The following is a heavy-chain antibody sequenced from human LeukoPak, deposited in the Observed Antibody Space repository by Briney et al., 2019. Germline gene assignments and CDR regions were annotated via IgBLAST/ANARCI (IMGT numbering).Heavy chain of an antibody. Sequence: GRSLRLSCAASGFTFDDYAMHWVRQAQGKGLEWVSGISWNSGSIGYADSVKGRFTISRDNAKNSLYLQMNSLRAEDTALYSCARIAAHPPKYYYYYGMDVWGQGTTVTVSS. J-gene: IGHJ6*02. CDR2: ISWNSGSI. V-gene: IGHV3-9*01. CDR1: GFTFDDYA. D-gene: IGHD6-13*01. CDR3: ARIAAHPPKYYYYYGMDV.